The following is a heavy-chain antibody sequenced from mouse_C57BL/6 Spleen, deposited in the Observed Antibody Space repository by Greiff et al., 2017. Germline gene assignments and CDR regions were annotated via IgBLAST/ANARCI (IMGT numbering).Heavy chain of an antibody. CDR2: ISSGSSTI. Sequence: EVKVVESGGGLVKPGGSLKLSCAASGFTFSDYGMHWVRQAPEKGLEWVAYISSGSSTIYYADTVKGRFTISRDNAKNTLFLQMTSLRSEDTAMYYCARGKLRYRYAMDYWGQGTSVTVSS. D-gene: IGHD1-1*01. V-gene: IGHV5-17*01. CDR3: ARGKLRYRYAMDY. J-gene: IGHJ4*01. CDR1: GFTFSDYG.